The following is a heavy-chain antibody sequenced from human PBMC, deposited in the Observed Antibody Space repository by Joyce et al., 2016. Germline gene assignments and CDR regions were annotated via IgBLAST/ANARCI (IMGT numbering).Heavy chain of an antibody. Sequence: EVQLVQSGAEVKKPGESLKISCKGSGYIFTTYLIGWVRQMPGKGLEWMGLIYPGDSDTRYSPSFRGQVTISADKSISTAYLQWSSLKASDTAMYFCARLMTTEFFFDYWGQGTLVTVSS. D-gene: IGHD4-17*01. CDR3: ARLMTTEFFFDY. J-gene: IGHJ4*02. V-gene: IGHV5-51*01. CDR1: GYIFTTYL. CDR2: IYPGDSDT.